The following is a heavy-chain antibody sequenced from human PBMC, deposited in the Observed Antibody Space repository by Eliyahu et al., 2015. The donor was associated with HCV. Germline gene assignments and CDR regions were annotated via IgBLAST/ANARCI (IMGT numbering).Heavy chain of an antibody. CDR3: ARGPGDDVVVVAATWGDAFDI. J-gene: IGHJ3*02. CDR2: INHSGST. V-gene: IGHV4-34*01. D-gene: IGHD2-15*01. Sequence: QVQLQQWGAGLLKPSETLSLTCAVYGGSFSGYYWSWIRQPPGKGLEWIGEINHSGSTNYNPSLKSRVTISVDTSKNQFSLKLSSVTAADTAVYYCARGPGDDVVVVAATWGDAFDIWGQGTMVTVSS. CDR1: GGSFSGYY.